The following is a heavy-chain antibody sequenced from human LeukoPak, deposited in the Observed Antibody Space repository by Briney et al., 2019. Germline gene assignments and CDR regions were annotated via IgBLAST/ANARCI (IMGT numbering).Heavy chain of an antibody. J-gene: IGHJ6*03. D-gene: IGHD5-24*01. CDR3: ARTATIGYYYYMDV. V-gene: IGHV4-34*01. CDR2: INHSGST. CDR1: VGSFSGYY. Sequence: PSETLSLTCAVYVGSFSGYYWSWIRQPPGKGLDWIGEINHSGSTNYNPSLKSRVTISVDTSKNQFSLMLSSVTAADTAVYYCARTATIGYYYYMDVWGKGTTVTVSS.